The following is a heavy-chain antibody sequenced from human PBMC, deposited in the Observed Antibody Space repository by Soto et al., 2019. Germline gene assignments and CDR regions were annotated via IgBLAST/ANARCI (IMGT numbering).Heavy chain of an antibody. CDR2: IHHDGSNT. CDR1: GFTFSTYG. Sequence: QVQLVESGGGVVQPGTSLRLSCAASGFTFSTYGMHWVRQAPGKGLEWVASIHHDGSNTSYADTAKGRFTVSKDNSKNTLFVHMDSLRVGDTAVDGCARWIRSLNYDYWGQGTLLIVSS. J-gene: IGHJ4*02. D-gene: IGHD2-2*03. V-gene: IGHV3-33*01. CDR3: ARWIRSLNYDY.